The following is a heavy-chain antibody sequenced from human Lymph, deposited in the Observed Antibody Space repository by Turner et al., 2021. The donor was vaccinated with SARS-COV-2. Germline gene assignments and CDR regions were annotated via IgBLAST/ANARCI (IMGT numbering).Heavy chain of an antibody. CDR2: IYYSEST. Sequence: LQLQESGPGLVKPSETLSLTCTVSGGSISSSSYYWGWIRQPPGKGLEWIGSIYYSESTYYNPSLKSRVTISVDTSKNQFSLKLSSVTAADTAVDYCARAPFIIVLMMYASGYFDNWGQGTLVTVSS. CDR3: ARAPFIIVLMMYASGYFDN. CDR1: GGSISSSSYY. V-gene: IGHV4-39*01. D-gene: IGHD2-8*01. J-gene: IGHJ4*02.